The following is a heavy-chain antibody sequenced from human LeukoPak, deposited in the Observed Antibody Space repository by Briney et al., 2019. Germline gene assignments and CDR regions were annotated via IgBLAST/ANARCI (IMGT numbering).Heavy chain of an antibody. J-gene: IGHJ3*02. CDR3: AKAVDLATISVDI. D-gene: IGHD5-24*01. V-gene: IGHV3-23*01. Sequence: PGGTLRLSCAASGFTFDSYGMNWVRKAPGTGLEWVSGISGSGVYTYYADSVKGRFTISRDNSKNTLYLVMNSLRVDDTAVYYCAKAVDLATISVDIWGQGTMVTVSS. CDR1: GFTFDSYG. CDR2: ISGSGVYT.